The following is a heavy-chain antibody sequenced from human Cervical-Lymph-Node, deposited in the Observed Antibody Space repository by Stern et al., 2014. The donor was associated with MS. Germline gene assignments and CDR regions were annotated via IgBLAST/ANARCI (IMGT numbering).Heavy chain of an antibody. V-gene: IGHV3-21*01. CDR2: IDSSGNYI. CDR1: GFIFKTYT. J-gene: IGHJ6*02. CDR3: AREAGTSGGMDV. D-gene: IGHD3-10*01. Sequence: EVQLVESGGGLVKPGGSLRFSCVASGFIFKTYTMNWVRQAPGKGLEWVASIDSSGNYIYYADSVKGRFTISRDDAKNSLYLQMNSLRAEDTAVYYCAREAGTSGGMDVWGQGTTVTVSS.